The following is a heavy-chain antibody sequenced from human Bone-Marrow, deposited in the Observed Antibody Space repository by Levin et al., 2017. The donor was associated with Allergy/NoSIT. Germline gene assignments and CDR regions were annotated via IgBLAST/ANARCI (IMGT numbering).Heavy chain of an antibody. Sequence: GGSLRLSCAASGFTFSDYYMSWIRQAPGKGLEWVSYISSSGSTIYYADSVKGRFTISRDNAKNSLYLQMNSLRAEDTAVYYCASPSIAARPFDYWGQGTLVTVSS. V-gene: IGHV3-11*01. CDR2: ISSSGSTI. J-gene: IGHJ4*02. CDR3: ASPSIAARPFDY. D-gene: IGHD6-6*01. CDR1: GFTFSDYY.